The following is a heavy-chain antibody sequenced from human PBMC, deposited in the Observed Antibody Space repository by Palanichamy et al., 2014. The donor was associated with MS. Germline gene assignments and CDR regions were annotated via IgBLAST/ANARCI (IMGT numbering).Heavy chain of an antibody. Sequence: QVQLQQSGPGLVKPSQTLSLTCAISGDSVSSNSAAWNWIRQSPSRGLEWLGRTYYRSKWYNGYAVSVKSRITINPDTSKNQFSLRLNSVTPEDTAVYYCARERIVFTFVGVIALGDFDYWGQGTLVTVSS. J-gene: IGHJ4*02. CDR3: ARERIVFTFVGVIALGDFDY. CDR2: TYYRSKWYN. D-gene: IGHD3-16*02. CDR1: GDSVSSNSAA. V-gene: IGHV6-1*01.